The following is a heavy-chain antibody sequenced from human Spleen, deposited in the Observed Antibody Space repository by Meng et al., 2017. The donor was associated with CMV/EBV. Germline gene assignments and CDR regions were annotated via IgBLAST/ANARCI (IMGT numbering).Heavy chain of an antibody. CDR2: ISSSGNTI. V-gene: IGHV3-11*01. CDR1: GFTFSDYY. Sequence: GESLKISCAASGFTFSDYYMSWIRQAPGKGLKWLSYISSSGNTIYYADFVKGRFTISRDNTKNSLNLQMNSMRAEDTAVYYCAKADLGYCSGTMCYRFDYWGQGTLVTVSS. CDR3: AKADLGYCSGTMCYRFDY. J-gene: IGHJ4*02. D-gene: IGHD2-2*01.